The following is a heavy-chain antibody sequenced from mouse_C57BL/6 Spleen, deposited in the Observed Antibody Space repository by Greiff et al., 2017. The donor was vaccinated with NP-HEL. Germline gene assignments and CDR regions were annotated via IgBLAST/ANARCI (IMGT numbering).Heavy chain of an antibody. CDR3: ARSSLLTESYYAMDY. D-gene: IGHD1-1*01. CDR1: GYTFTDYY. V-gene: IGHV1-26*01. J-gene: IGHJ4*01. Sequence: EVQLQQSGPELVKPGASVKISCKASGYTFTDYYMNWVKQSHGKSLEWIGDINPNNGGTSYNQKFKGKATLTVDKSSSTAYMELRSLTSEDSAVYYCARSSLLTESYYAMDYWGQGTSVTVSS. CDR2: INPNNGGT.